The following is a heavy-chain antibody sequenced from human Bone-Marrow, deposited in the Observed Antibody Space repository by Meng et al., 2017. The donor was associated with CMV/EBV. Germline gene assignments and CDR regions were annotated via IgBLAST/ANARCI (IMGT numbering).Heavy chain of an antibody. J-gene: IGHJ6*02. V-gene: IGHV1-18*01. CDR2: ISAYNGNT. CDR1: GYTFTSYG. Sequence: ASVKVSCKASGYTFTSYGISWVRQAPGQGLEWMGWISAYNGNTNYAQNFQGRVTMSTDTSTSTAYMELRSLRFDDTAVYYCARDQDYALDVWGQGTTVTVSS. CDR3: ARDQDYALDV.